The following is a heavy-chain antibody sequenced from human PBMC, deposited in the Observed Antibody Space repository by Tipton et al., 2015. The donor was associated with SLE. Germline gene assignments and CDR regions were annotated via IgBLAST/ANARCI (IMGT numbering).Heavy chain of an antibody. CDR2: INYSGST. Sequence: TLSLTCAVYGGSFSGYYWSWIRQPPGKGLEWFGEINYSGSTYYNPSLQSRVTISVDTSKNQFSLKLSSVTAADTAVYYCARDLLYYYDSSGYYHHDAFDIWGQGTMVTVSS. V-gene: IGHV4-34*01. CDR1: GGSFSGYY. J-gene: IGHJ3*02. D-gene: IGHD3-22*01. CDR3: ARDLLYYYDSSGYYHHDAFDI.